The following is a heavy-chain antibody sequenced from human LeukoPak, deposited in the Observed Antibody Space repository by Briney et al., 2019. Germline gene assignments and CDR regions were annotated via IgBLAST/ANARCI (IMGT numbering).Heavy chain of an antibody. CDR1: GGSFSGYY. CDR2: INHSGST. J-gene: IGHJ4*02. Sequence: SETLSLTCAVYGGSFSGYYWSWIRQPPGKGLEWIGEINHSGSTNYSPSLKSRVTISVDTSKNQFSLKLSSVTAADTAVYYCARKIVKIAAFDYWGQGTLVTVSS. CDR3: ARKIVKIAAFDY. D-gene: IGHD6-6*01. V-gene: IGHV4-34*01.